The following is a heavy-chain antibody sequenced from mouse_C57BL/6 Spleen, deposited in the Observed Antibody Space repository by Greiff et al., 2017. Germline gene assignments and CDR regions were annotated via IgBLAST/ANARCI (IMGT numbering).Heavy chain of an antibody. V-gene: IGHV5-9-1*02. J-gene: IGHJ4*01. D-gene: IGHD2-3*01. CDR3: TRDSAYDGDYAMDY. CDR1: GFTFSSYA. CDR2: ISSGGDYI. Sequence: EVMLVESGEGLVKPGGSLKLSCAASGFTFSSYAMSWVRQTPEKRLEWVAYISSGGDYIYYADTVKGRFTISRDNARNTLYLQMSSLKSEDTAMYYCTRDSAYDGDYAMDYWGQGTSVTVSS.